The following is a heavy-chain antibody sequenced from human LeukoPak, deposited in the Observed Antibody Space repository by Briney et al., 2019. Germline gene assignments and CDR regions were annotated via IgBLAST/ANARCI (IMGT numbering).Heavy chain of an antibody. J-gene: IGHJ4*02. CDR3: AKDGVWFGEPTLYYFDY. Sequence: PGGSLRLSCAASGFTFSSYGMHWVRQAPGKGLEWVAFIRYDGSNKYYADSVKGRFTISRDNSKNTLYLQMNSLRAEDTAVYYCAKDGVWFGEPTLYYFDYWGQGTLVTVSS. D-gene: IGHD3-10*01. V-gene: IGHV3-30*02. CDR1: GFTFSSYG. CDR2: IRYDGSNK.